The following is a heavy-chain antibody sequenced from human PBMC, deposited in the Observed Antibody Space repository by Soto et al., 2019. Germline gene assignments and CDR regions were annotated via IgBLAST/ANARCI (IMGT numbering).Heavy chain of an antibody. CDR2: FYYSGTT. CDR3: AREGLWLGVDY. V-gene: IGHV4-59*01. J-gene: IGHJ4*02. D-gene: IGHD3-10*01. CDR1: GGSITSYY. Sequence: SETLSLTCTVSGGSITSYYWTWIRQPPGKGLEWIGDFYYSGTTNYNPSLKSRVTISVDTSKNQFSLKLSSVTAADTAVYYCAREGLWLGVDYWGQGILVTVSS.